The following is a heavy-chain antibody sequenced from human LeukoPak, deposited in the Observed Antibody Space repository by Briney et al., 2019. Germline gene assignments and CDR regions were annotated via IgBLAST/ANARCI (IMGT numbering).Heavy chain of an antibody. J-gene: IGHJ6*04. Sequence: GGSLRLSCAASGFTFSGSTMHWVRQAPGKGLEWVTVISFDGSNKYYADSVKGRFTISRDNSKKTLYLQMNSLRAEDTAVYYCAKLFTTVTTNPKDVWGRGTTVTVSS. D-gene: IGHD4-17*01. V-gene: IGHV3-30*18. CDR2: ISFDGSNK. CDR1: GFTFSGST. CDR3: AKLFTTVTTNPKDV.